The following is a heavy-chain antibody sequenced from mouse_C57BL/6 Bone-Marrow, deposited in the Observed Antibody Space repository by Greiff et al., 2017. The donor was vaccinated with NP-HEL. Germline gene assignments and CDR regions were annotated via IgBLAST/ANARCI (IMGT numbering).Heavy chain of an antibody. CDR1: GFSLTSYG. V-gene: IGHV2-6*01. Sequence: VQVVESGPGLVAPSQSLSITCTASGFSLTSYGVDWVRQSPGKGLEWLGVIWGVGSTNYNSALKSRRSISKNNSKIQFFLNMHILQADDTAMYYCTSLAFGFAYWGQGTLVTVSA. J-gene: IGHJ3*01. CDR3: TSLAFGFAY. CDR2: IWGVGST.